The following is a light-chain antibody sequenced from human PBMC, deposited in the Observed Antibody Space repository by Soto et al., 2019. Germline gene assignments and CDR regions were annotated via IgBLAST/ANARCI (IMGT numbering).Light chain of an antibody. CDR1: QSVLYSSNNKNY. CDR3: QQYYSTPWT. J-gene: IGKJ1*01. V-gene: IGKV4-1*01. CDR2: WAS. Sequence: DIVMTQSPDSLAVSLGERATINCKSSQSVLYSSNNKNYLAWYQQKPGQHPKLLIYWASTRESGVPDRFSGSGSGTDFTLTISSLQAEDVEVYYCQQYYSTPWTFGQGTKVEIK.